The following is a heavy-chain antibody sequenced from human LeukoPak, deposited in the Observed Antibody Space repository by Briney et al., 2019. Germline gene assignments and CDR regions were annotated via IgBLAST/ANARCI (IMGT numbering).Heavy chain of an antibody. CDR1: GGTFSSYA. J-gene: IGHJ6*03. CDR2: IIPIFGTA. CDR3: ARGYSYGSVWNYYYYMDV. Sequence: SVKVSCKASGGTFSSYAISWVRQAPGQGLEWMGGIIPIFGTANYAQKFQGRVTITAEESTSTAYMELSSLRSEDTAVYYCARGYSYGSVWNYYYYMDVWGKGTTVTISS. V-gene: IGHV1-69*13. D-gene: IGHD5-18*01.